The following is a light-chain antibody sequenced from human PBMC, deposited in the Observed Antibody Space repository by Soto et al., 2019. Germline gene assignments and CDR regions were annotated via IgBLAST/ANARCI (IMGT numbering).Light chain of an antibody. CDR1: HSLLYNNPYNY. Sequence: VMTQSPLSLAVTHGEPSSSSCRSSHSLLYNNPYNYLDWYVQPPGQSPQXLIYFGSNRAPGVPDRFSGSASGTDSTLKINRVEAEDVGTYYCMQALQSLTFGQGTRLEIK. J-gene: IGKJ5*01. CDR2: FGS. CDR3: MQALQSLT. V-gene: IGKV2-28*01.